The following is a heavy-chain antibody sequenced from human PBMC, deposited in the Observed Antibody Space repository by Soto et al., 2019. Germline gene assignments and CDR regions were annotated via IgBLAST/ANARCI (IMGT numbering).Heavy chain of an antibody. CDR2: IYHSGST. Sequence: SETLSLTCAVSGYSISSGYYWGWIRQPPGKGLEWIGSIYHSGSTYYNPSLKSRVTISVGTSKNQFSLKLSSVTAADTAVYYCARENYSNYVYYYYYYGMDVWGQGTTVTVSS. D-gene: IGHD4-4*01. CDR3: ARENYSNYVYYYYYYGMDV. V-gene: IGHV4-38-2*02. J-gene: IGHJ6*02. CDR1: GYSISSGYY.